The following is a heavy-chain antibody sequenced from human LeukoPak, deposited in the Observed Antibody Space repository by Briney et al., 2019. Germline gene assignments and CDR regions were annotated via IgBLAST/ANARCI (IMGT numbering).Heavy chain of an antibody. CDR1: GGSFSGYY. CDR3: ARGVISLSMADRRDWFDP. J-gene: IGHJ5*02. D-gene: IGHD4/OR15-4a*01. V-gene: IGHV4-34*01. CDR2: INHSGST. Sequence: PSETLSLTCAVYGGSFSGYYWSWIRQPPGKGLEWIGEINHSGSTNYNPSLKSRVTISVDTSKNQFSLKLSSVTAADTAVYYCARGVISLSMADRRDWFDPWGQGTLVTVSS.